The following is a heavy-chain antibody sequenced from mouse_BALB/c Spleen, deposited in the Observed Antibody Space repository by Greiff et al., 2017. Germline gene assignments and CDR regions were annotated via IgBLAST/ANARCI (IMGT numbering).Heavy chain of an antibody. Sequence: QVQLQQPGAELVRPGASVKLSCKASGYTFTSYWINWVKQRPGQGLEWIGNIYPSDSYTNYNQKFKDKATLTVDKSSSTAYMQLSSPTSEDSAVYYCASGLPHYAMDYWGQGTSVTVSS. D-gene: IGHD2-2*01. CDR1: GYTFTSYW. CDR2: IYPSDSYT. CDR3: ASGLPHYAMDY. J-gene: IGHJ4*01. V-gene: IGHV1-69*02.